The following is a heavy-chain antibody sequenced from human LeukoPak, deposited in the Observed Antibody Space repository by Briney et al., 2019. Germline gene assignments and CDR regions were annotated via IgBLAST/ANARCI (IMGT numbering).Heavy chain of an antibody. CDR3: ARGYCSSTSCYAADY. V-gene: IGHV1-18*01. CDR2: ISAYNDNT. J-gene: IGHJ4*02. CDR1: GYTFTSYG. Sequence: ASVKVSCKASGYTFTSYGISWVRQAPGQGLEWMGWISAYNDNTNYAQKPQGRVTTTTDTSTSTAYMELRSLRSDDTAVYYCARGYCSSTSCYAADYWGQGTLVTVSS. D-gene: IGHD2-2*01.